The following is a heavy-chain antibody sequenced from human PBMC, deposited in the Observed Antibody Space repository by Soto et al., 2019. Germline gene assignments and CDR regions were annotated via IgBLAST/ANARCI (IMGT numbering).Heavy chain of an antibody. CDR2: INPSGGST. Sequence: ASVKVSCKASGYTFTSYYMHWVRQAPGQGLEWMGIINPSGGSTSYAQKFQGRVTMTRDTSTSTVHMELSSLRSEDTAVYYCARVRRAVAGSYYFDYWGQGTLVTVSS. V-gene: IGHV1-46*03. CDR3: ARVRRAVAGSYYFDY. D-gene: IGHD6-19*01. J-gene: IGHJ4*02. CDR1: GYTFTSYY.